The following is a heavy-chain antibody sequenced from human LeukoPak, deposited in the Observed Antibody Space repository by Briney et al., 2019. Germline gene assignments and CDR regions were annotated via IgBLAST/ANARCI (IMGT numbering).Heavy chain of an antibody. CDR1: GYTFTNYW. D-gene: IGHD3-22*01. V-gene: IGHV5-51*01. J-gene: IGHJ4*02. CDR3: ARRIYYDNGGSYFDY. CDR2: IYPGDSDT. Sequence: GESLKISCKGSGYTFTNYWIGWVRQMPGKGLEWMGVIYPGDSDTRYSPSFQGQVTISVDKSISTAYLQWSSLEASDTAMYYCARRIYYDNGGSYFDYWGQGTLLTVSS.